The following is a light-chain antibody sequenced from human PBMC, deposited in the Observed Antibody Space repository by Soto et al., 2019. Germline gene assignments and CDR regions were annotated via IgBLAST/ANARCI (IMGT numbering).Light chain of an antibody. V-gene: IGKV4-1*01. CDR1: QSVLYSSNNKNY. CDR2: WAS. Sequence: DIVLTQSPDSLAVSLGERATINCKYSQSVLYSSNNKNYLAWYQQKPGQPPKLLIYWASTRESGVPDRFSGSGSGTDFTLTISSLQSEDVAVYYCQQYYRPWTFGQGTKVVIK. CDR3: QQYYRPWT. J-gene: IGKJ1*01.